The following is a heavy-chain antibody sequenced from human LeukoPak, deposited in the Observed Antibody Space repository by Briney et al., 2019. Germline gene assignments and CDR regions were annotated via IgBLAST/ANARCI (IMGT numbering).Heavy chain of an antibody. CDR3: ARGDYCSGGSCYSDGSHNWFDP. D-gene: IGHD2-15*01. CDR1: GDSVSSNSAA. J-gene: IGHJ5*02. V-gene: IGHV6-1*01. Sequence: SQTLSLTCAISGDSVSSNSAAWNWIRQSPSGGLEWLGRTYYRSKWYNDYAVSVKSRITINPDTSKNQFSLQLNSVTPEDTAVYYCARGDYCSGGSCYSDGSHNWFDPWGQGTLVTVSS. CDR2: TYYRSKWYN.